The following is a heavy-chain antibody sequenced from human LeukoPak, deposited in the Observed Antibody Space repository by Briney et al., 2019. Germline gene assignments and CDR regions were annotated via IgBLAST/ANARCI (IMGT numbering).Heavy chain of an antibody. V-gene: IGHV3-7*03. CDR3: AKDPDWGSNWFDP. J-gene: IGHJ5*02. Sequence: GGSLRLSCAASGFTFSSYWMSWVRQAPGKGLEWVANIKQDGSEKYYVDSVKGRFTISRDNAKNTLYLQMNSLRAEDTAVYYCAKDPDWGSNWFDPWGQGTLVTVSS. CDR2: IKQDGSEK. D-gene: IGHD3-16*01. CDR1: GFTFSSYW.